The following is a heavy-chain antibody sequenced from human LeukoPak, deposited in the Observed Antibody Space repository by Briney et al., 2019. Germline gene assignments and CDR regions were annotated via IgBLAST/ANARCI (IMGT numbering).Heavy chain of an antibody. CDR3: ATGRVSDTTLVSWFDT. CDR2: IILISPTA. Sequence: ASVTVSCKASGGTLSTHAVSWVRQAPGQGLEWMGGIILISPTANYAQTFQDRVPITMDQYTTYMELSSLRSDDTAVYYCATGRVSDTTLVSWFDTWGQGTLVTVSS. D-gene: IGHD5-18*01. CDR1: GGTLSTHA. J-gene: IGHJ5*02. V-gene: IGHV1-69*05.